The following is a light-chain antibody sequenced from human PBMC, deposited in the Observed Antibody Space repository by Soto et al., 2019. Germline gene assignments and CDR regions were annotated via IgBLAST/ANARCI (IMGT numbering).Light chain of an antibody. Sequence: TQSPVTLPLSPGERATLSCRASQSISSYLNWYQQKPGKAPKLLIYAASSLQSGVTSRFSGSGSGTDFTITISSLQPEDFATYYCQPSYSTPFTFGPGTQVDIK. J-gene: IGKJ3*01. CDR1: QSISSY. CDR3: QPSYSTPFT. CDR2: AAS. V-gene: IGKV1-39*01.